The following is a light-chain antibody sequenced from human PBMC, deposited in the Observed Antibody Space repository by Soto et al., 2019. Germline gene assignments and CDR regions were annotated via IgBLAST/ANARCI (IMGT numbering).Light chain of an antibody. Sequence: QSALTQPPSASGSPGQSVTISCTGTSSDVGGYNYVSWYQQYPGKAPKLMIYEVTKRPSGVPDRFSGSKSGNTASLTVSGLQAEDEADYYCSSFAGSRVLFGGGTKLTVL. V-gene: IGLV2-8*01. J-gene: IGLJ2*01. CDR1: SSDVGGYNY. CDR2: EVT. CDR3: SSFAGSRVL.